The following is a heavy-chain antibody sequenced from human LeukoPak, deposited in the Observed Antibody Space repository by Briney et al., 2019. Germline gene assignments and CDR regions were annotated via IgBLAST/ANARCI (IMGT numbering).Heavy chain of an antibody. V-gene: IGHV3-7*01. CDR2: IKQDGSEK. Sequence: GGSLRLSCAASGFTFSSYWMGWVRQAPGKGLEWVANIKQDGSEKFYVDSVKGRFTISRDNAKNSLYLQMNSLRAEDTAVYYCAKGQWLVRYYYYGMDVWGQGTTVTVSS. J-gene: IGHJ6*02. CDR1: GFTFSSYW. D-gene: IGHD6-19*01. CDR3: AKGQWLVRYYYYGMDV.